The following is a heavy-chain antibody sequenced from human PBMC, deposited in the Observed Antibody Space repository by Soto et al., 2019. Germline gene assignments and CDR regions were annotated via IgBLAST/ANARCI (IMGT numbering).Heavy chain of an antibody. D-gene: IGHD3-22*01. J-gene: IGHJ4*02. Sequence: PGGSLRLSCAASGFTFSSCAMGLVRQAPGKGLEWVSGISGNGGSTYYADSVKGRFAISRDTSKNTLYLQMDSLGAEDTAIYYCAKVVGDGNDYYDSWGQGTLVTVSS. CDR2: ISGNGGST. V-gene: IGHV3-23*01. CDR3: AKVVGDGNDYYDS. CDR1: GFTFSSCA.